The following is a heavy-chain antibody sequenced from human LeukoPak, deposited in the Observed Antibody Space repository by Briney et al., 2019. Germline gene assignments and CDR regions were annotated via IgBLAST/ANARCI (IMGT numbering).Heavy chain of an antibody. Sequence: PGGSLRLSCAASGFTVSSNYMSWVRQAPGKGRKGVGFIRARALGGTIEYAASVKDRFIISRDDSQSIAYLHMNSLTTEDTAVYYCSRNSGTYRGYGMDVWGQGTTVTVSS. V-gene: IGHV3-71*01. CDR2: IRARALGGTI. CDR3: SRNSGTYRGYGMDV. CDR1: GFTVSSNY. J-gene: IGHJ6*02. D-gene: IGHD2/OR15-2a*01.